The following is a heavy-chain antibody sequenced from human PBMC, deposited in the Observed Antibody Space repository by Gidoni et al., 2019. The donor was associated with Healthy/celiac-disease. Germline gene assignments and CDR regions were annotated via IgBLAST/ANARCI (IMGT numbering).Heavy chain of an antibody. V-gene: IGHV3-9*01. CDR2: ISWNSGSI. CDR1: GFTFDDYA. D-gene: IGHD1-1*01. Sequence: EVQLVESGGGLVQPGRSLSLSCAASGFTFDDYAMHWVRQAPGKGLEWVSGISWNSGSIGYADSVKGRFTISRDNAKNSLYLQMNSLRAEDTALYYCAKDRNWNDEGNFDYWGQGTLVTVSS. J-gene: IGHJ4*02. CDR3: AKDRNWNDEGNFDY.